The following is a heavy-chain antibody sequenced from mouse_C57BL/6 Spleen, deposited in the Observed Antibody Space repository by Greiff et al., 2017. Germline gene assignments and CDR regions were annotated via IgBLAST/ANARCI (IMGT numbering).Heavy chain of an antibody. J-gene: IGHJ4*01. D-gene: IGHD2-12*01. V-gene: IGHV1-52*01. CDR1: GYTFTSYW. CDR2: IDPSDSET. Sequence: QVQLQQPGAELVRPGSSVKLSCKASGYTFTSYWMHWVKQRPIQGLEWIGNIDPSDSETHYTQKFKDKATLTVEKSSSTPYMQLSSLTSEDSAVYYCARGDYSNDVNYAMDYWSQGTSVTVSS. CDR3: ARGDYSNDVNYAMDY.